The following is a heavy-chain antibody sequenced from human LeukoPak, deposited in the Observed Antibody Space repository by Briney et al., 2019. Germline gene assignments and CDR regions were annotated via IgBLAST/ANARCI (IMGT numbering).Heavy chain of an antibody. Sequence: KPGGSLRLSCAVSGFTFSDYSMSWIRQAPGKGLEWVSYTSSSGRTMFYADSVKGRFAISRDSAKNSLYLQMNSLRAEDTAVYYCARTYPGSSSSWYFFNYWGQGALVTVSS. D-gene: IGHD6-13*01. CDR3: ARTYPGSSSSWYFFNY. CDR2: TSSSGRTM. J-gene: IGHJ4*02. CDR1: GFTFSDYS. V-gene: IGHV3-11*01.